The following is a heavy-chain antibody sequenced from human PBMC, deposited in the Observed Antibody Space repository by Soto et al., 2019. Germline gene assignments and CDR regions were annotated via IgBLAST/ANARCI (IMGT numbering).Heavy chain of an antibody. CDR1: GFSVSSTY. CDR2: IYISGST. D-gene: IGHD3-10*01. CDR3: VRGLWFGQLCADL. J-gene: IGHJ5*02. Sequence: EAQLVESGGGLVQPGGSLRLSCAASGFSVSSTYMSWVRQAPGKGLEWVSVIYISGSTRYADSLRGRFTTSRQNSENTLFLQLMSLRHEDTAVYYCVRGLWFGQLCADLWGQGTLVTVSS. V-gene: IGHV3-53*04.